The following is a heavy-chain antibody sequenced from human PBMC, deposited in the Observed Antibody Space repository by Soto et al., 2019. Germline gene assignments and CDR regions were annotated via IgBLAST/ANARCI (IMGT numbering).Heavy chain of an antibody. CDR2: VSGSSGSK. J-gene: IGHJ4*02. V-gene: IGHV3-23*01. CDR3: AKDWCSGTTCYCLEN. D-gene: IGHD1-7*01. Sequence: VQLLESGGVLVQPGGSLRLSCAASGFTFSSYAMSWVRQAPGKGLEWVSSVSGSSGSKSYADSVKGRFTISRDNSKSTVYLQMNSLRAEDTAVYFCAKDWCSGTTCYCLENWGQGTLVTVSS. CDR1: GFTFSSYA.